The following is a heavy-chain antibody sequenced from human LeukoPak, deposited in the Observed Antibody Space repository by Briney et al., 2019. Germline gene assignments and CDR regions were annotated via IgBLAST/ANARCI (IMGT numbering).Heavy chain of an antibody. V-gene: IGHV3-7*01. J-gene: IGHJ4*02. CDR3: ASLDTAAIQTAGY. CDR1: GFTFSQAW. CDR2: VKRDGSDK. Sequence: PGGSLRLSCEGSGFTFSQAWMSWVRQAPGKGLEWVANVKRDGSDKYYLDSVKGRFAISRDNAKNSLYLQMNSLKAEDTGVYYCASLDTAAIQTAGYWGRGTLVTVSS. D-gene: IGHD5-18*01.